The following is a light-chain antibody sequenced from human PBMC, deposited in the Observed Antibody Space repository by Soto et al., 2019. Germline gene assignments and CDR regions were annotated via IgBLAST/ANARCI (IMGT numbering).Light chain of an antibody. CDR1: QGISNY. V-gene: IGKV1-27*01. J-gene: IGKJ1*01. CDR3: QRYNSAPQT. Sequence: DIQMTQSPASLSASVGDRVTITCRASQGISNYFAWYQQKPGEVPKLLIYGASTLQSGVPSRFSGSGSGTDFTLTISSLQPEDVATYYCQRYNSAPQTFGQGTKVEI. CDR2: GAS.